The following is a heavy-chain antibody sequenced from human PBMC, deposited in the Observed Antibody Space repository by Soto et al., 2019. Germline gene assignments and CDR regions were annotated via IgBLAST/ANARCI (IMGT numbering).Heavy chain of an antibody. CDR3: SRPPSGTTSFFDS. V-gene: IGHV5-51*03. CDR1: GYSFTSNW. D-gene: IGHD1-7*01. CDR2: VSPSDSDT. Sequence: DVQLVQSGPEVKKSGESLKISCKGSGYSFTSNWIGWLRQMPGKGLEWMGIVSPSDSDTRYSPSFQGQVSISADKSISTPYLRWSSLKASETAMYYYSRPPSGTTSFFDSWGQGTLVTVSS. J-gene: IGHJ4*02.